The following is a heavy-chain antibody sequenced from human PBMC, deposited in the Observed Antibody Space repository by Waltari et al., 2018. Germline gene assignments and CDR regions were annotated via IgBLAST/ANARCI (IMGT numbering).Heavy chain of an antibody. CDR3: VGATMELFYYYYYMDV. J-gene: IGHJ6*03. V-gene: IGHV4-38-2*02. CDR1: AYSITSGYY. Sequence: QVQLQESGPGLVKPSETLSLTCTVSAYSITSGYYWGWIRQPPGKGLEWIGSGYHSGSTYYNPSLKSRVTISIDTSKNQFSLKLRSVTAADTAVYYFVGATMELFYYYYYMDVWGKGTTVTISS. D-gene: IGHD5-12*01. CDR2: GYHSGST.